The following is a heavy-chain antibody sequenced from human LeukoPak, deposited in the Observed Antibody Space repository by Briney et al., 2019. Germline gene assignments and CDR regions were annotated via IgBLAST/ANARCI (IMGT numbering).Heavy chain of an antibody. CDR3: ARDRSGWFDF. V-gene: IGHV1-18*01. J-gene: IGHJ4*02. D-gene: IGHD3-3*01. Sequence: ASVKVSCKASGYTFTSYGISWVRQAPGQGLEWMGWISAYNGNTNFAQKFQGRVTMTADTSTSTVYMELRSLGSDDTAIYYCARDRSGWFDFWGQGTLVTVS. CDR1: GYTFTSYG. CDR2: ISAYNGNT.